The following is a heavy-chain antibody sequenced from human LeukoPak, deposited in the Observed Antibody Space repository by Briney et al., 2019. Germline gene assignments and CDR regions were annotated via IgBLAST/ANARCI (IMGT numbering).Heavy chain of an antibody. Sequence: ASVKVSCKASGYTFTSYGISWVRQAPGQGLEWMGWSSAYNGNTNYAQKLQGRVTMTTDTSTSTAYMELRSLRSDDTAVYYCARVKVRTRTGQNWFDPWGQGTLVTVSS. D-gene: IGHD1-1*01. CDR3: ARVKVRTRTGQNWFDP. CDR2: SSAYNGNT. J-gene: IGHJ5*02. CDR1: GYTFTSYG. V-gene: IGHV1-18*01.